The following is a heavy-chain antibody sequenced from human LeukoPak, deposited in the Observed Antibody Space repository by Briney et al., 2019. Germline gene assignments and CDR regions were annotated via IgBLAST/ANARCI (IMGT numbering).Heavy chain of an antibody. CDR3: ARSPAGANYYLDV. D-gene: IGHD1-14*01. J-gene: IGHJ6*03. CDR2: ISSSGSTM. V-gene: IGHV3-48*04. CDR1: GFTFRNYG. Sequence: GGSLRLSCAASGFTFRNYGMSWVRQAPGKGLEWVSYISSSGSTMYYADSVKGRFTISRDNAKNSLSLQMNSLRAEDTAVYYCARSPAGANYYLDVWGKGTAVTISS.